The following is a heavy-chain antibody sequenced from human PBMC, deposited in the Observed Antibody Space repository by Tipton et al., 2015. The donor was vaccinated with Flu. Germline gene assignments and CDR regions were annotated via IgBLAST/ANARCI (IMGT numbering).Heavy chain of an antibody. CDR2: INHSGST. CDR1: GGSFSGYY. J-gene: IGHJ6*02. Sequence: AVCGGSFSGYYWSWIRQPPGKGLEWIGEINHSGSTNYNPSLKSRVTISVDTSKNQFSLKLSSVTAADTAVDYCARGHTAMVGSPHSYGMDVWGQGTTVTVSS. D-gene: IGHD5-18*01. CDR3: ARGHTAMVGSPHSYGMDV. V-gene: IGHV4-34*01.